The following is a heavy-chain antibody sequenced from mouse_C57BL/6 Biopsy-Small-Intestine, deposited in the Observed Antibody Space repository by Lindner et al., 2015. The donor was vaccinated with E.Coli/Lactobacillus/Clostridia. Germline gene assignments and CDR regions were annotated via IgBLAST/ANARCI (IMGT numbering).Heavy chain of an antibody. CDR1: GYSFTGYY. V-gene: IGHV1-31*01. D-gene: IGHD4-1*01. Sequence: VQLQESGPELVKPGASVKISCKASGYSFTGYYMLWVEQSHGNILDWIGYIYPYNGVSSYNQKFKGKATLTVDKSSSTAYMELRSLTSEDSAVYYCASLTGTKGYFDYWGQGTTLTVSS. CDR3: ASLTGTKGYFDY. CDR2: IYPYNGVS. J-gene: IGHJ2*01.